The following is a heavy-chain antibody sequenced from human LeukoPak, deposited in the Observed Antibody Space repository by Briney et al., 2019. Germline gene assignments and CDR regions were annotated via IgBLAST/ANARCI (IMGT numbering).Heavy chain of an antibody. V-gene: IGHV1-2*02. D-gene: IGHD1-26*01. Sequence: GASVKVSCKTSGYTFTDYFMHSGRQAPGQGGQGLEWMGWVTPNTGNTKYAQKFQGRVTMTRDTSISTAYMELSRLTSDDTAIYYCARIGVSGSYWDFDQWGQGTLVTVSS. CDR1: GYTFTDYF. J-gene: IGHJ4*02. CDR2: VTPNTGNT. CDR3: ARIGVSGSYWDFDQ.